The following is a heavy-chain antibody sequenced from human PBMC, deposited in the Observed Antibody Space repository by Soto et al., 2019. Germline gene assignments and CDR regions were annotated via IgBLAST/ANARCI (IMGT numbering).Heavy chain of an antibody. J-gene: IGHJ4*02. D-gene: IGHD6-13*01. CDR1: GYTFTSYG. V-gene: IGHV1-18*01. CDR2: ISAYNGNT. Sequence: ASVKVSCKASGYTFTSYGISWVRQAPGQGLEWMGWISAYNGNTNYAQKLQGRVTMTTDTSTSTAYMELRSLRSDDTAVYYCARDRAYSSSWFVLQNYWGQGTLVTVSS. CDR3: ARDRAYSSSWFVLQNY.